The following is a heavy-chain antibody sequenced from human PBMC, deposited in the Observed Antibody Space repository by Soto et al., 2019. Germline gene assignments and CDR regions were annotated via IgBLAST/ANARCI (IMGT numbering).Heavy chain of an antibody. D-gene: IGHD6-19*01. CDR3: ASGGIAGAGLPLYGRDV. J-gene: IGHJ6*02. V-gene: IGHV1-69*12. CDR2: IIPIFGTA. Sequence: QVQLVQSGAEVKKPGSSVKVSCKASGGTFSSYAISWVRQAPGQGLEWMGGIIPIFGTANYAQKFQGRVTITADESTSTPYGELSSLRSEDTAVYYCASGGIAGAGLPLYGRDVWGQGPTVTVPS. CDR1: GGTFSSYA.